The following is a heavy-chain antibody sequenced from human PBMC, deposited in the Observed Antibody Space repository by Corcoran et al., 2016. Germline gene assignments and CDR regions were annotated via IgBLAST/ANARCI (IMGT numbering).Heavy chain of an antibody. CDR1: GYTFTSYA. J-gene: IGHJ6*02. V-gene: IGHV1-3*01. CDR2: INAGNGNT. CDR3: ARDRAAMVIYGMDV. Sequence: QVQLVQSGAEVKKPGASVKVSCKASGYTFTSYAMHWVRQAPGQRLEWMGWINAGNGNTKYSQKFQGRVTITRDTSASTAYMELSSLRSEDTAVYYCARDRAAMVIYGMDVWGQGTTVTVSS. D-gene: IGHD5-18*01.